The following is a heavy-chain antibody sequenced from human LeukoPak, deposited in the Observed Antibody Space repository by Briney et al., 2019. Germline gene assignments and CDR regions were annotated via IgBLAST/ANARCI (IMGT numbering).Heavy chain of an antibody. CDR3: AKDSGGYYDSSGYFDY. V-gene: IGHV3-9*01. CDR2: ISWNSGSI. CDR1: GFTFDDYA. D-gene: IGHD3-22*01. J-gene: IGHJ4*02. Sequence: GRSLRLSCAASGFTFDDYAMHWVRQAPGKGLEWVSGISWNSGSIGYADSVKGRFTISRDNAKNSLYLQMNSLRAEDTALYYCAKDSGGYYDSSGYFDYWGQGTLVTVSS.